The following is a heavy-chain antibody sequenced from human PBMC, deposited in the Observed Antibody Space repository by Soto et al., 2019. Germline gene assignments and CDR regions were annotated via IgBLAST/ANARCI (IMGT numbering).Heavy chain of an antibody. J-gene: IGHJ6*04. CDR2: ISVSGGST. Sequence: EVQLLESGGGLVQPGGSLRLSCAASGFTFISYAMSWVRQAPVKGLEWVSGISVSGGSTHYAESMKGRFTISRDNSKNTLYVQMNSLRAEDTAVYYCAKALSHNCSGSSCPYGMHVWGKGTTVTVYS. CDR3: AKALSHNCSGSSCPYGMHV. V-gene: IGHV3-23*01. D-gene: IGHD2-15*01. CDR1: GFTFISYA.